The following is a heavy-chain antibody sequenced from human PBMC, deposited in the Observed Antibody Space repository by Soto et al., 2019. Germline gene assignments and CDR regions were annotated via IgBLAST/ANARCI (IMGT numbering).Heavy chain of an antibody. CDR1: GYTFTSYG. J-gene: IGHJ6*03. D-gene: IGHD5-18*01. V-gene: IGHV1-18*01. CDR3: ARSGYSYGDAYYYYYYMDV. CDR2: ISAYNGNT. Sequence: ASVKVSCKASGYTFTSYGISWVRQAPGQGLEWMGWISAYNGNTNYAQKLQGRVTMTTDTSTSTAYMELRSLRSDDTAVYYCARSGYSYGDAYYYYYYMDVWGKGTTVTVSS.